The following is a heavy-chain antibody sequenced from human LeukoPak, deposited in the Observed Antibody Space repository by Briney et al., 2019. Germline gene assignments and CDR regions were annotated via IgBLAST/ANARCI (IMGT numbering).Heavy chain of an antibody. CDR3: ARDGGIHPYGILYYFDY. Sequence: PGGSLRLSCAASGFTFSSYAMHWVRQAPGKGLEWVAVISNDGSNKYSADSMKGRFTISRDNSKNTLYLQMNSLRAEDTAVYYCARDGGIHPYGILYYFDYWGQGTLVTVSS. J-gene: IGHJ4*02. V-gene: IGHV3-30-3*01. CDR2: ISNDGSNK. CDR1: GFTFSSYA. D-gene: IGHD2/OR15-2a*01.